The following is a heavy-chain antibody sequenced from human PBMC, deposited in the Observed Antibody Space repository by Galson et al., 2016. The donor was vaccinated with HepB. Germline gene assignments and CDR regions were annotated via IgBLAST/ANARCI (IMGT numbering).Heavy chain of an antibody. D-gene: IGHD3-16*01. V-gene: IGHV4-39*01. CDR3: ARHSCDYISPFDD. Sequence: SETLSLTCTVSGGSFISTSYYWGWIRQSPGKGLEWIGTIYYTGSTYYNPSLKSRVTISVDMSRNQFSLKLTSVTAADTALYYCARHSCDYISPFDDWGQGTLVTVSS. J-gene: IGHJ4*02. CDR1: GGSFISTSYY. CDR2: IYYTGST.